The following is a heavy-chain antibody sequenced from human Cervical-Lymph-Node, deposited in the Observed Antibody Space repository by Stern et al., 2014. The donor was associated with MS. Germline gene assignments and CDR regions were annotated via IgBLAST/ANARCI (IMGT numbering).Heavy chain of an antibody. CDR1: GFTFSTYV. CDR3: AREDYSSGRAPSFGG. CDR2: MSFDGST. D-gene: IGHD6-19*01. Sequence: VQLLESGGGVVQPGRSLSLSCATSGFTFSTYVLHWVRQAPGKELEWVAGMSFDGSTYYADSVKDRFAISRDNSKGTQFLQMDSLKPEDTAVYYCAREDYSSGRAPSFGGWGQGTLVTVSS. V-gene: IGHV3-30*03. J-gene: IGHJ4*02.